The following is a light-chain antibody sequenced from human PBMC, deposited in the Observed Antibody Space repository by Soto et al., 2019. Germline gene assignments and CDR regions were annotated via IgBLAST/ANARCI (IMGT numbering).Light chain of an antibody. Sequence: TQSPSTLSASVGGRVTITCRASQSVGTWVAWYQQKPGKAPKLLIFGASNLESGVPSRFSGSGSGTEFTLTIATLQPDDFATYFCQHYHRNMWSFGPGTKV. CDR3: QHYHRNMWS. CDR2: GAS. V-gene: IGKV1-5*01. CDR1: QSVGTW. J-gene: IGKJ1*01.